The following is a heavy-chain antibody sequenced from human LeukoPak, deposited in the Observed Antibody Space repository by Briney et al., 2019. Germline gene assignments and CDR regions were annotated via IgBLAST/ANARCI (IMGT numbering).Heavy chain of an antibody. J-gene: IGHJ4*02. CDR3: AKGVAAVVVPAAMDY. CDR1: GFTFSSYG. Sequence: GRSLRLSCAASGFTFSSYGMHWVRQAPGKGLEWVAVISYDGSNKYYADSVKDRFTISRDNSKNTLYLQMNSLRAEDTAVYYCAKGVAAVVVPAAMDYWGQGTLVTVSS. V-gene: IGHV3-30*18. CDR2: ISYDGSNK. D-gene: IGHD2-2*01.